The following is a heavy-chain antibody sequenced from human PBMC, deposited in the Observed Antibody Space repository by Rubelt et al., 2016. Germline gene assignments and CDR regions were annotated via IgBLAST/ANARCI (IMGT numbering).Heavy chain of an antibody. J-gene: IGHJ5*02. Sequence: QVQLQESGPGLVKPSETLSLTCTVSGYSLSSGYHWGWIRQPPGKGLEWIGYIYYSGSTNYNPSLQSRVTISVDTSKNQFSLNLIAVTAAETAVHDCTRGGVRGNWFDPWGQGTLVTVSS. V-gene: IGHV4-61*01. D-gene: IGHD3-10*01. CDR3: TRGGVRGNWFDP. CDR1: GYSLSSGYH. CDR2: IYYSGST.